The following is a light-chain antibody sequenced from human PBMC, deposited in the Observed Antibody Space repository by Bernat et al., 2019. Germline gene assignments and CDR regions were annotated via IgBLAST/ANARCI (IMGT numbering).Light chain of an antibody. CDR3: SSYAGTTVI. CDR2: EVN. CDR1: SSDVGGYNY. J-gene: IGLJ2*01. V-gene: IGLV2-8*01. Sequence: QSALTQPPSASGSPGQSVTMSCTGTSSDVGGYNYVSWYQQHPGRAPKLVVYEVNKRPSGVPDRFSGSKSADTASLTVSGLQAEDEADYYCSSYAGTTVIFGGGTKLTVL.